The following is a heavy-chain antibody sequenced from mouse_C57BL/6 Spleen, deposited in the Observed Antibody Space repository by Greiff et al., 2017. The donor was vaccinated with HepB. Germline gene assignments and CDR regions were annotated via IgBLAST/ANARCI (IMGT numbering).Heavy chain of an antibody. Sequence: EVQLVESGPELVKPGASVKISCKASGYSFTGYYMNWVKQSPEKSLEWIGEINPSTGGTTYNQKFKAKATLTVDKSSSTAYMQLKSLTSEDSAVYYCARNWDHYFDYWGQGTTLTVSS. CDR3: ARNWDHYFDY. CDR1: GYSFTGYY. J-gene: IGHJ2*01. D-gene: IGHD4-1*01. CDR2: INPSTGGT. V-gene: IGHV1-42*01.